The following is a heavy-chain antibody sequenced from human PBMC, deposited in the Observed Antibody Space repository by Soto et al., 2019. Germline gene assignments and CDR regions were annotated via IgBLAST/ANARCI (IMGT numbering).Heavy chain of an antibody. Sequence: QVQLVQSGAEVEKPGSSVKVSCKASGGTFSNYALSWVRQAPGQGLEWMGGIIPVFGPAHYAQKFQGRVTITADESTSTAYVELSSLRSEDTAVYYCARAGTGSYLNAFDVWGQGTMVTVSS. D-gene: IGHD1-26*01. V-gene: IGHV1-69*01. CDR2: IIPVFGPA. J-gene: IGHJ3*01. CDR1: GGTFSNYA. CDR3: ARAGTGSYLNAFDV.